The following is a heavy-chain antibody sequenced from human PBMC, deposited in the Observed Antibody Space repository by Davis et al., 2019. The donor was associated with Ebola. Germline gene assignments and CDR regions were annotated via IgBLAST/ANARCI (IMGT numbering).Heavy chain of an antibody. CDR3: ASPLGAPNDY. Sequence: PGGSLRLSCTVSGGSISSHYWSWIRQPPGKGLEWIGYIYYSGSTNYNPSLKSRVTISVDTSKNQFSLKLSSVTAADTAVYYCASPLGAPNDYWGQGTLVTVSS. CDR1: GGSISSHY. CDR2: IYYSGST. V-gene: IGHV4-59*11. D-gene: IGHD1-26*01. J-gene: IGHJ4*02.